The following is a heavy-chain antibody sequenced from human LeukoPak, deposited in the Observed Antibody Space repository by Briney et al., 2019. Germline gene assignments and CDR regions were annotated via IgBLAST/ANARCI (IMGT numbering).Heavy chain of an antibody. J-gene: IGHJ4*02. V-gene: IGHV4-59*01. CDR2: IHYSGST. CDR3: ARGGYFDY. Sequence: SETLSLTCTVSGDSISSYYWNWIRQPPGKGLEYIGWIHYSGSTDYNPSLKSRVTISLDRSKRQLSLNLRSVTAADTAVYYCARGGYFDYWGQGTLVTVSS. CDR1: GDSISSYY.